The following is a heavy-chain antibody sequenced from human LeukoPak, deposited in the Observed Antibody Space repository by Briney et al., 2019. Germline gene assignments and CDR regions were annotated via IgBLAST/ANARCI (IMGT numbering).Heavy chain of an antibody. CDR1: GFTFSSYA. Sequence: GGSLRLSCAASGFTFSSYAMHWVRQAPGKGLEYVSAISSNGGSTYYANSVKGRFTISRDNSKNTLYLQMGSLRAEDMAVYYCARDASIVGAGPGGAFDIWGQGTMVTVSS. V-gene: IGHV3-64*01. CDR3: ARDASIVGAGPGGAFDI. D-gene: IGHD1-26*01. CDR2: ISSNGGST. J-gene: IGHJ3*02.